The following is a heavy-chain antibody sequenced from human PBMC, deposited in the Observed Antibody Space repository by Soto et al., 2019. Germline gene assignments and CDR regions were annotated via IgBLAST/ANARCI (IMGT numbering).Heavy chain of an antibody. CDR2: IDPSGGTA. V-gene: IGHV1-46*01. J-gene: IGHJ4*02. D-gene: IGHD2-21*02. CDR1: GYTFAIYY. CDR3: SRLLVPYCGGDCYSGLDY. Sequence: ASVKVSCKASGYTFAIYYIHWVRQAPGQGLEWMGIIDPSGGTANYAQNFQGRVTMTRDTSTSTVYMELSSLTSEDTAVYYCSRLLVPYCGGDCYSGLDYWGQGTVVTVSS.